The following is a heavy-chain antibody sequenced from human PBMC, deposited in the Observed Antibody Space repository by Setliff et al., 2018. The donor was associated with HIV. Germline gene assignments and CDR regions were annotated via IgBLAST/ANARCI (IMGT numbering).Heavy chain of an antibody. CDR3: ARENGDCSGGACYFMLDS. CDR1: GYTFTDYY. D-gene: IGHD2-15*01. V-gene: IGHV1-2*02. J-gene: IGHJ4*02. Sequence: ASVKVSCKTSGYTFTDYYIHWVRQAPEQGLEWMGWINPHSGGTNYAPKFQGRVTVTTDASSRTVYMEVSRLRSDDTAVYYCARENGDCSGGACYFMLDSWGQGTRVTVS. CDR2: INPHSGGT.